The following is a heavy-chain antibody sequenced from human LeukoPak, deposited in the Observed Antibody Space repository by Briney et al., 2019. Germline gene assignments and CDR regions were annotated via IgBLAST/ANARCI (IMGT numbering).Heavy chain of an antibody. CDR2: INSDGSST. D-gene: IGHD6-19*01. J-gene: IGHJ6*03. V-gene: IGHV3-74*01. CDR1: GFTFSSYW. CDR3: ARGKAGVAGIPYYYYMDV. Sequence: GSLRLSCAASGFTFSSYWMHWVRQAPGKGLVWVSRINSDGSSTSYADSVKGRFTISRDNAKNTLYLQMNSLRAEDAAVYYCARGKAGVAGIPYYYYMDVWGKGTTVTVSS.